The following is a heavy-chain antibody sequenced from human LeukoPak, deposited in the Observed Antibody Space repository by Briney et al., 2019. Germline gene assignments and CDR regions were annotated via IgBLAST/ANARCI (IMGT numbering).Heavy chain of an antibody. CDR3: ARGQTTGTN. V-gene: IGHV3-7*03. Sequence: PGGSLRLSCAASGFTFSSYWMSWVRQAPGKGLEWVADIKHTGSGKYYVDSVKGRFTISRDNAKNSLYLQMNSLRPEDTAVYYCARGQTTGTNWGQGTLVTVSS. CDR1: GFTFSSYW. J-gene: IGHJ4*02. CDR2: IKHTGSGK. D-gene: IGHD4-17*01.